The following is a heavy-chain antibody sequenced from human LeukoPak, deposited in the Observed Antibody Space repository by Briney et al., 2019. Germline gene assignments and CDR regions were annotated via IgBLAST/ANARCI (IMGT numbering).Heavy chain of an antibody. CDR1: GYTFPSYF. CDR2: INPTGGST. CDR3: ARTAARRFDY. J-gene: IGHJ4*02. V-gene: IGHV1-46*01. Sequence: ASVKVSCKASGYTFPSYFMHWVRQSPGQGLEWMGIINPTGGSTTYAQKFQGRVTMTRDTSTSTVYMELSSLRSDDTAVYYCARTAARRFDYWGQGTLVTVSS. D-gene: IGHD6-6*01.